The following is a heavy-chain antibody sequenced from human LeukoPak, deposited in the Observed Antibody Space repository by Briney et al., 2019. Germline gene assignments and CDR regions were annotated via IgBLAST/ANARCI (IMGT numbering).Heavy chain of an antibody. V-gene: IGHV1-69*05. D-gene: IGHD6-13*01. CDR2: IIPIFGTA. CDR1: GYTFTSYG. CDR3: ARGSQQPAFDY. J-gene: IGHJ4*02. Sequence: AASVKVSCKASGYTFTSYGISWVRQAPGQGLEWMGGIIPIFGTANYAQKFQGRVTITTDESTSTAYMELSSLRSEDTAVYYCARGSQQPAFDYWGQGTLVTVSS.